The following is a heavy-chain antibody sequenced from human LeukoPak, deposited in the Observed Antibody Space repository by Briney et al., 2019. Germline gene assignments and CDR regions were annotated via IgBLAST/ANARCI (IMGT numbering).Heavy chain of an antibody. CDR2: INPNTGGT. CDR3: ARAIIMVRGVDY. Sequence: ASVKVSCKASGYTFTGYYMHWVRQALGQGLEWMGWINPNTGGTNYAQKFQGRVTMTRDTSISTAYMELSRLRSDDTAVYYCARAIIMVRGVDYWGQGTLVTVSS. J-gene: IGHJ4*02. V-gene: IGHV1-2*02. D-gene: IGHD3-10*01. CDR1: GYTFTGYY.